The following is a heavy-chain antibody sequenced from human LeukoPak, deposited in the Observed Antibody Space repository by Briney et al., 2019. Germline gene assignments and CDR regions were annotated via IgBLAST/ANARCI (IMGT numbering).Heavy chain of an antibody. CDR3: ARVRDYDRPPMYYFDY. J-gene: IGHJ4*02. CDR2: IYYSGST. D-gene: IGHD3-22*01. Sequence: PSETLSLTCTISGGSISSYYWSWIRQPPGKGLEWIGYIYYSGSTYYNPSLKSRVTISVDTSKNQFSLKLSSVTAADTAVYYCARVRDYDRPPMYYFDYWGQGTLVTVSS. CDR1: GGSISSYY. V-gene: IGHV4-59*08.